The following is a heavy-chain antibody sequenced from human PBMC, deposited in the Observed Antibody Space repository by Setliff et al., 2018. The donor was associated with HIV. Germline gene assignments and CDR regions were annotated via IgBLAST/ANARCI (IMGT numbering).Heavy chain of an antibody. CDR1: GFTFSSAW. D-gene: IGHD3-16*01. CDR3: VKNLYTEMWGEIFDS. Sequence: GGSLRLSCAASGFTFSSAWMGWVRQAPAKGLEWVANISPDGSATYYVDSVKGRFTISRDNAKNSLYLQLNSLRVEDTAVYYCVKNLYTEMWGEIFDSWGRGTLVTVSS. J-gene: IGHJ4*02. CDR2: ISPDGSAT. V-gene: IGHV3-7*01.